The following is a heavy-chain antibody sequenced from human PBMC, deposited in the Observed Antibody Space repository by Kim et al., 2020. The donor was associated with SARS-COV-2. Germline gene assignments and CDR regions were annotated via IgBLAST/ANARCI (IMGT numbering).Heavy chain of an antibody. Sequence: SQTLSLTCAISGDSVSSNTASWNWIRQSTSRGLQWLGRTFYRSRWYSDYAMSVKGRITIDPDTSKNQFSLQLHSVTPEDTAIYYCARGSTVSFAGYFFDYWGQGTLVTVSS. V-gene: IGHV6-1*01. D-gene: IGHD2-15*01. J-gene: IGHJ4*02. CDR3: ARGSTVSFAGYFFDY. CDR2: TFYRSRWYS. CDR1: GDSVSSNTAS.